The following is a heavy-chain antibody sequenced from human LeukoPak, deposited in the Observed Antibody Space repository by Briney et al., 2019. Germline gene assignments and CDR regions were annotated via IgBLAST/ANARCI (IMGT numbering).Heavy chain of an antibody. CDR3: ARWRSGFDS. J-gene: IGHJ4*02. CDR1: GGSISSSY. CDR2: VYYSGST. Sequence: SETLSLTCTVSGGSISSSYWSWIRQPPGKALEWIGYVYYSGSTNYNPSLKSRVTISVDTSKNQFSLRLSAVTAADTAVYYCARWRSGFDSWGQGTLVTVSS. V-gene: IGHV4-59*01.